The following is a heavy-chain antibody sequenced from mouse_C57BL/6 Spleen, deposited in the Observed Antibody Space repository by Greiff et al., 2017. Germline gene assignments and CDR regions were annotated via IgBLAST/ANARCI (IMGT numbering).Heavy chain of an antibody. Sequence: VQLQQSGAELARPGASVKLSCKASGYTFTSYGISWVKQRTGQGLEWIGEIYPRSGNTYYNEKFKGKATLTADKSSSTAYMELRSLTSEDSAVYFCARRGTYGNYAMDYWGQGTSVTVSS. D-gene: IGHD2-1*01. CDR3: ARRGTYGNYAMDY. V-gene: IGHV1-81*01. CDR1: GYTFTSYG. J-gene: IGHJ4*01. CDR2: IYPRSGNT.